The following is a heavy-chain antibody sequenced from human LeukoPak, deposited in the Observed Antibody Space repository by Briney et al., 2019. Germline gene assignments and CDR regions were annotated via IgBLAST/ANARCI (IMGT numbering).Heavy chain of an antibody. D-gene: IGHD1-26*01. Sequence: GGTLRLSCAASGFTFSSYWMSWVRQAPGKGLEWVANIKQDGSEKYYVDSVKGRFTISRDNAKNSLYLQMNSLRAEDTAVYYCATGVGATNYLYWGQGTLVTVSS. CDR3: ATGVGATNYLY. CDR1: GFTFSSYW. CDR2: IKQDGSEK. J-gene: IGHJ4*02. V-gene: IGHV3-7*01.